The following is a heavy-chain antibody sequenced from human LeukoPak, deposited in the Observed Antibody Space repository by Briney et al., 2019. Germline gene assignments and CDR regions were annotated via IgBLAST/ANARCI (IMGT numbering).Heavy chain of an antibody. Sequence: SETLSLTCAVYGGSFSGYYWSWTRQPPGKGLEWIGEINHSGSTNYNPSLKSRVTISVDTSKNQFSLKLSSVTAADTAVYYCAIRRSGLRAFDIGGPETGDTVSS. CDR3: AIRRSGLRAFDI. CDR1: GGSFSGYY. V-gene: IGHV4-34*01. D-gene: IGHD3-22*01. J-gene: IGHJ3*02. CDR2: INHSGST.